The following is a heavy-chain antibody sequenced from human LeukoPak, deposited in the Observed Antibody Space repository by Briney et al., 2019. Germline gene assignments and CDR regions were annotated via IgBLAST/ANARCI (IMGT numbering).Heavy chain of an antibody. CDR2: IKSKTDDGTT. D-gene: IGHD4-11*01. Sequence: GGSLRLSCAASGFTFSSYWMHWVRQAPGKGLEWVGRIKSKTDDGTTDYAAPVKGRFTISRDDSKNTLYLQMNSLKTEDTAVYYCTIISNYFSNWFDPWGQGTLVTVSS. CDR3: TIISNYFSNWFDP. V-gene: IGHV3-15*01. CDR1: GFTFSSYW. J-gene: IGHJ5*02.